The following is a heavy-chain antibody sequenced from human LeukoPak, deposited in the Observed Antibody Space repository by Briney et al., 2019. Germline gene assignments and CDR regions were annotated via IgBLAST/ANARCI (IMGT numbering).Heavy chain of an antibody. Sequence: SETLSLTCSVSGGSISSHYWTWVRQPPGQALEFIGYIYYGGRTQYNPSLKSRVTMTMDTSKNQFSLRLNSVSAADTAIYYCAKDRFLGHTGEAGTPPNVVTPTLALDVWAQGTLVTVSS. CDR3: AKDRFLGHTGEAGTPPNVVTPTLALDV. CDR2: IYYGGRT. V-gene: IGHV4-59*11. J-gene: IGHJ3*01. D-gene: IGHD1-1*01. CDR1: GGSISSHY.